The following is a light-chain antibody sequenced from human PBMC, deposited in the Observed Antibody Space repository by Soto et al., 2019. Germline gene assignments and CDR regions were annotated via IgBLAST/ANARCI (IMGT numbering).Light chain of an antibody. Sequence: ALTQPASVSGSPGQSITISCTGTSSDVGGYNYVSWYQQHPGKAPKLMIYDVSNRPSGVSNRFSGSKSGNTASLTISGLQAEDEADYYCSSYTCSSTRVFGGGTKLTVL. CDR2: DVS. CDR1: SSDVGGYNY. V-gene: IGLV2-14*01. J-gene: IGLJ3*02. CDR3: SSYTCSSTRV.